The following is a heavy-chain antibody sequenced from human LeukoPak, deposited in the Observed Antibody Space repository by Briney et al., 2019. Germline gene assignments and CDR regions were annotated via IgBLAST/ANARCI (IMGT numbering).Heavy chain of an antibody. V-gene: IGHV3-21*01. CDR1: GFTFSSYS. J-gene: IGHJ4*02. CDR3: ARDGDPYYYDSSAKGY. Sequence: SLRLSCAASGFTFSSYSMNWVRQAPGKGLEWVSSISSSSSYIYYADSVKGRFTISRDNAKNSLYLQMNSLRAEDTAVYYCARDGDPYYYDSSAKGYWGQGTLVTVSS. D-gene: IGHD3-22*01. CDR2: ISSSSSYI.